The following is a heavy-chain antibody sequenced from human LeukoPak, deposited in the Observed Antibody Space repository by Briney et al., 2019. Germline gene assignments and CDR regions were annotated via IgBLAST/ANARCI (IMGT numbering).Heavy chain of an antibody. J-gene: IGHJ4*02. D-gene: IGHD5-24*01. CDR2: ISYDGSNK. CDR3: AKDVEMATTLGFDY. V-gene: IGHV3-30*18. CDR1: GFTFSSYG. Sequence: GVSLRLSCAAPGFTFSSYGMHWVRQDPGKGLEWVAVISYDGSNKYYADSVKGRFTISRDNSKNTLYLQMNSLRAEDTAVYYCAKDVEMATTLGFDYWGQGTLVTVSS.